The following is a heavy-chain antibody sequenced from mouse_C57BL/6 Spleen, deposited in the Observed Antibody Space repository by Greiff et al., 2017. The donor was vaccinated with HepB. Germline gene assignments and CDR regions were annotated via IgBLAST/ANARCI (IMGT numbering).Heavy chain of an antibody. D-gene: IGHD2-4*01. CDR1: GYAFSSSW. CDR2: IYPGDGDT. Sequence: QVQLQQSGPELVKPGASVKISCKASGYAFSSSWMNWVKQRPGKGLEWIGRIYPGDGDTNYNGKFKGKATLTADNSSSTAYMQLSSLTSEDSAVYFCARFPYDYEVSYAMDYWGQGTSVTVSS. V-gene: IGHV1-82*01. CDR3: ARFPYDYEVSYAMDY. J-gene: IGHJ4*01.